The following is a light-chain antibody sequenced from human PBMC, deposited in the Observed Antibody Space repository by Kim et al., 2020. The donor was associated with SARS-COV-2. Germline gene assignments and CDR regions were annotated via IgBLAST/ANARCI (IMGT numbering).Light chain of an antibody. CDR3: QAWDNSTAV. J-gene: IGLJ3*02. Sequence: SYELTQPLSVSVSPGQTASITCSGDKLGNKYVCWYQQKPGQSPVLVIYQDTKRPSGIPERFSGSNSGNTATLTISGTQAMDEADYYCQAWDNSTAVFGGGTQLTV. V-gene: IGLV3-1*01. CDR2: QDT. CDR1: KLGNKY.